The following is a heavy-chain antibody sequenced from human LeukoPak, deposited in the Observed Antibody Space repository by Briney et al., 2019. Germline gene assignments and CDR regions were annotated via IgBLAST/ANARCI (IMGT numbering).Heavy chain of an antibody. CDR1: GASINNYY. Sequence: SETLFLTCTVSGASINNYYWSWIRQPAGKGLEWIGRIHGGGSTNYNPSLKSRVTVSIDTSKNQFSLKLSSMTAADTAVYYCARDLASPPYNWFDPWGQGTLVTVSS. CDR2: IHGGGST. V-gene: IGHV4-4*07. D-gene: IGHD3-3*02. CDR3: ARDLASPPYNWFDP. J-gene: IGHJ5*02.